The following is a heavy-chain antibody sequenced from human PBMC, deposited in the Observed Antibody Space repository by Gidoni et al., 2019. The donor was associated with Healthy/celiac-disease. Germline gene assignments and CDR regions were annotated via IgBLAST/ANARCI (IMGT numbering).Heavy chain of an antibody. CDR2: INPNSGGT. CDR1: GYTFTGYY. D-gene: IGHD7-27*01. J-gene: IGHJ6*02. CDR3: ARVAGDYYYYYGMDV. V-gene: IGHV1-2*02. Sequence: QVQLVQSGAEVKKPGASVKVSCKASGYTFTGYYMHWVRQAPGQGLEWMGWINPNSGGTNYAQKFQGRVTMTRDTSISTAYMELSRLRSDDTAVYYCARVAGDYYYYYGMDVWGQGTTVTVSS.